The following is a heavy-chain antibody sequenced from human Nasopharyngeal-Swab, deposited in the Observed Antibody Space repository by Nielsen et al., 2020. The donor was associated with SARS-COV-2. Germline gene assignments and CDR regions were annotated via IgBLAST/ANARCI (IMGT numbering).Heavy chain of an antibody. CDR2: INPGSGGT. Sequence: WVRQAPGQGLEWMGMINPGSGGTTYAQKFQGRVTMTRDTSTSTVFMDLSSLRSEDTAVYYCARRGRCSGSSCDMDVWGQGTTVTVFS. CDR3: ARRGRCSGSSCDMDV. D-gene: IGHD2-2*01. V-gene: IGHV1-46*01. J-gene: IGHJ6*02.